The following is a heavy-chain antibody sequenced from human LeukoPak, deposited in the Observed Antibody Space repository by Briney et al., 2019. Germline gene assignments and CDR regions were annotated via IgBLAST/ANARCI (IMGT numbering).Heavy chain of an antibody. CDR1: GFTFRSHT. CDR3: ARGFRAFDF. J-gene: IGHJ3*01. Sequence: GGSLRLSCAASGFTFRSHTMNWVRQAPGKGLEWVSSISSTSTSIYHADSVKGRFTISRDNTKNSLYLQMNSLRAEDTAVYYCARGFRAFDFWAQGTVVTVSS. CDR2: ISSTSTSI. V-gene: IGHV3-21*01.